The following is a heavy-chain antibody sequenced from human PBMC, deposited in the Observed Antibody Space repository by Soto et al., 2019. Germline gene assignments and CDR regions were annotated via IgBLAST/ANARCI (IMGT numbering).Heavy chain of an antibody. CDR2: INPSGGST. CDR3: ARGGCSGGSCYSLSL. CDR1: GYTFTSYY. V-gene: IGHV1-46*01. Sequence: GASVKVSCKASGYTFTSYYMHWVRQAPGQGLEWMGIINPSGGSTSYAQKFQGRVTMTRDTSTSTVYMELSSLRSEDTAVYYCARGGCSGGSCYSLSLWGQGTLVTVSS. J-gene: IGHJ4*02. D-gene: IGHD2-15*01.